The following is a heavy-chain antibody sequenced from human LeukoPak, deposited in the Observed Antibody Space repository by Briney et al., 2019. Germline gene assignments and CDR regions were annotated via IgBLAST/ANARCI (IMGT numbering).Heavy chain of an antibody. CDR1: GYTFTQIY. CDR2: IQFTTGAT. V-gene: IGHV1-2*02. Sequence: ASVKVSCKASGYTFTQIYIHGVRQAPGHGLEWVGWIQFTTGATYSEQKFRGRVTMTTDRSIDTVYLELNGLRSDDTAQYYCVTRGVAMCDAFDVWGQGTMVTVGS. D-gene: IGHD3-10*01. J-gene: IGHJ3*01. CDR3: VTRGVAMCDAFDV.